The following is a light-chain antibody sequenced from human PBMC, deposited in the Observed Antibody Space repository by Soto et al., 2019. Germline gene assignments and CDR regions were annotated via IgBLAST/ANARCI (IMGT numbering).Light chain of an antibody. Sequence: AIGITPSPSSLSSSTGDRFTITCLASQGISSYLAWYQQKPGKAPKLLIYAASTLQSGVPSRFSGSGSGTDFTLTISCLQSEDFATYYCQQYYSYPPYTFGQ. J-gene: IGKJ2*01. V-gene: IGKV1-8*01. CDR2: AAS. CDR3: QQYYSYPPYT. CDR1: QGISSY.